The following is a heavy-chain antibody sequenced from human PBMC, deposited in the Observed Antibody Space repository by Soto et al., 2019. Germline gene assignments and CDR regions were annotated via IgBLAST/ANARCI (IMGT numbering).Heavy chain of an antibody. CDR3: ARAMMGY. Sequence: GGSLRLSCAASGFTFSSYAMSWVRQAPGKGLEWVANIKQDGSEKYYVDSVKGRFTISRDNAKNSLYLQMNSLRAEDTAVYYCARAMMGYWGQGTPVTVSS. V-gene: IGHV3-7*05. CDR1: GFTFSSYA. D-gene: IGHD3-22*01. J-gene: IGHJ4*02. CDR2: IKQDGSEK.